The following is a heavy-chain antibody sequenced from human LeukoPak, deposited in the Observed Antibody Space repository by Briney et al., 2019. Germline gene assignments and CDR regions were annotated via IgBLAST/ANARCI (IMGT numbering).Heavy chain of an antibody. CDR3: ARARGNGAAAAPRYYYYGMDV. V-gene: IGHV4-34*01. D-gene: IGHD6-13*01. Sequence: SETLSLTCAVYGGSFSGYYWSWIRRPPGKGLEWIGEINHSGSTNYNPSLKSRVTISVDTSKNQFSLKLSSVTAADTAVYYCARARGNGAAAAPRYYYYGMDVWGQGTTVTVSS. CDR1: GGSFSGYY. J-gene: IGHJ6*02. CDR2: INHSGST.